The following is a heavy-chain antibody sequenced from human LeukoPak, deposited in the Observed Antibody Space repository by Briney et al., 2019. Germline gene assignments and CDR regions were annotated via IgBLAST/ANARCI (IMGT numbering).Heavy chain of an antibody. CDR2: IDPSDSYT. D-gene: IGHD3-10*01. CDR3: ARQPLVLLWFGNKQYCLDV. CDR1: GYSFTSYW. V-gene: IGHV5-10-1*01. Sequence: GESLKISCKCSGYSFTSYWISCVRQMPGKGLEWMGRIDPSDSYTNYSPSFQGHVTISADKSISTAYLQWSSLKASDTAMYYCARQPLVLLWFGNKQYCLDVWGQGTTVTVSS. J-gene: IGHJ6*02.